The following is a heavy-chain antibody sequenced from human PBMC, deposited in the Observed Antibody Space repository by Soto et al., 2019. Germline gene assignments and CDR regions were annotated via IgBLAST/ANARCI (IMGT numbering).Heavy chain of an antibody. CDR1: GYTFTSYA. J-gene: IGHJ6*02. CDR3: ARWGPVVRSGMDV. CDR2: VNAGNGNT. D-gene: IGHD3-10*01. Sequence: GASVKVSCKASGYTFTSYAMHWVRQAPGQRLEWMGWVNAGNGNTKYSQKFQGRVTITRDTSASKAYMELSSLRSEDTAVYYCARWGPVVRSGMDVWGQGTTVTVSS. V-gene: IGHV1-3*01.